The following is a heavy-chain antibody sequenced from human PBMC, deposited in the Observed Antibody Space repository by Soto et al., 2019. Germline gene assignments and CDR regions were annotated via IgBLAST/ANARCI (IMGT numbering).Heavy chain of an antibody. J-gene: IGHJ4*02. CDR2: IYYSGST. D-gene: IGHD2-21*02. Sequence: QVQLQESGPGLVKPSQTLSLTCTVSGGSISSGGYYWSWIRQHPGKGLEWIGYIYYSGSTYYNPSLKSRVTISVDTSKNQCSLKLSSVTAADTAVYYCARGRGDCYSPISCPQQHFDYWGQGTLVTVSS. CDR1: GGSISSGGYY. V-gene: IGHV4-31*03. CDR3: ARGRGDCYSPISCPQQHFDY.